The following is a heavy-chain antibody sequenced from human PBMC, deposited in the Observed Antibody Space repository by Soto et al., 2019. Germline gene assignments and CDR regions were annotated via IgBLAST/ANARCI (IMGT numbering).Heavy chain of an antibody. V-gene: IGHV3-15*07. D-gene: IGHD3-22*01. CDR3: TTVGPFRSYYYDSSGYYYGAGYCDY. J-gene: IGHJ4*02. CDR1: GFTFSNAW. Sequence: EVQLVESGGGLVKPGGSLRLSCAASGFTFSNAWMNWVRQAPGKGLEWVGRIKSETDGATTDYAAPVKGRFTISRDDSKNTLYLQVNSLKTEDTAVYYCTTVGPFRSYYYDSSGYYYGAGYCDYWGQGTLVTVSS. CDR2: IKSETDGATT.